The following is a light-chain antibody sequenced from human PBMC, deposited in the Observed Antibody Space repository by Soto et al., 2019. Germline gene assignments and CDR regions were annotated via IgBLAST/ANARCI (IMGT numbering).Light chain of an antibody. V-gene: IGKV1-5*03. Sequence: DIQMTQPPSPLSASVGDRVTITCRASQSIDSWLAWFQQKPGKAPKLLIYKASNLESEVPSRFSGSGSGTEFTLTISSLQPDDFATYFCHQYNGYSYTFGQGTKLEIK. CDR2: KAS. CDR1: QSIDSW. J-gene: IGKJ2*01. CDR3: HQYNGYSYT.